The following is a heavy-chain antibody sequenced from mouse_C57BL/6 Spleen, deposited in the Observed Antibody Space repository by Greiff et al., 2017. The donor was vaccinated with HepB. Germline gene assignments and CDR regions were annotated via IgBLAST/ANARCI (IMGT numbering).Heavy chain of an antibody. CDR3: ARPYYGSSPYYAMDY. CDR2: IYPRSGNT. D-gene: IGHD1-1*01. J-gene: IGHJ4*01. V-gene: IGHV1-81*01. Sequence: QVQLQQSGAELARPGASVKLSCTASGYTFTSYGISWVKQRTGQGLEWIGEIYPRSGNTYYNEKFKGKATLTADKSSSTAYMELRRLTSEDAAVYFCARPYYGSSPYYAMDYWRRGTSVTVSS. CDR1: GYTFTSYG.